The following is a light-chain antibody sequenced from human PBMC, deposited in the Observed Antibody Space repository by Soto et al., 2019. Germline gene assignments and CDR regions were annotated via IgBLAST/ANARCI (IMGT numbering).Light chain of an antibody. CDR2: EVS. CDR1: IGDVGGYDY. Sequence: QSALTQPASVSGSPGQSITISCAGSIGDVGGYDYVSWYQQHPGKAPKLIIHEVSNRPPGVSNRFSGSKSGITASLTIFGLQAEDEADYYCSSYTRSNTLEYVFGTGTKVTVL. CDR3: SSYTRSNTLEYV. J-gene: IGLJ1*01. V-gene: IGLV2-14*01.